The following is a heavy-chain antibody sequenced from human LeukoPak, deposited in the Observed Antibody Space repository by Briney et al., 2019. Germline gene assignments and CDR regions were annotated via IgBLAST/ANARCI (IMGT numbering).Heavy chain of an antibody. Sequence: SVKVSCKASGGTFSSYAISWVRQAPGQGLEWMGGIIPIFGTANYAQKFQGRVTITADESTSTAYMELSSLRSEDTAVYYCARINKTPVRKRPAHWFDPWGQGTLVTVSS. CDR2: IIPIFGTA. CDR3: ARINKTPVRKRPAHWFDP. CDR1: GGTFSSYA. V-gene: IGHV1-69*01. J-gene: IGHJ5*02. D-gene: IGHD3-10*01.